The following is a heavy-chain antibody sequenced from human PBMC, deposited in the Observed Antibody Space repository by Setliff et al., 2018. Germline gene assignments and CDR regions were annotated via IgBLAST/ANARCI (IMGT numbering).Heavy chain of an antibody. CDR3: ARGFSESLTPYFDY. Sequence: AVKVSCKASGGTFSSYAISWVRQAPGQGLEWMGGIIPILRTADYAQKFQGRVTMTTDTSTSTAYMELRSLKSDETAVYYCARGFSESLTPYFDYWGQGTLVTVSS. J-gene: IGHJ4*02. CDR1: GGTFSSYA. CDR2: IIPILRTA. D-gene: IGHD2-15*01. V-gene: IGHV1-69*05.